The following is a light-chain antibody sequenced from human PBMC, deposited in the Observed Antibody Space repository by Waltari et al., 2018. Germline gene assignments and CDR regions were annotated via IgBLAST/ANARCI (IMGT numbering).Light chain of an antibody. CDR2: EVS. J-gene: IGLJ1*01. CDR1: TSDVGGNNY. Sequence: QSALTQPPSASGSPGQSVTIACTGTTSDVGGNNYVSWYQPYPGKAPKPMIYEVSKRPSGVSSRFSASKSGNTASLTISGLQADDEADYHCCSYAGTTTYVFGGGTKVTVL. V-gene: IGLV2-8*01. CDR3: CSYAGTTTYV.